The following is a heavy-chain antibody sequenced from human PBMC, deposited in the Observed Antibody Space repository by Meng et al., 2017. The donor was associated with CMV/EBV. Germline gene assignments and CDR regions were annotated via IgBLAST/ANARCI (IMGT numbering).Heavy chain of an antibody. D-gene: IGHD2-21*02. Sequence: VQLQEAVPGLVHPSETLSLTCTVSVGSISSYYWSWIRQPPGKGLEWIGYIYYSGSTNYNPSLKSRVTISVDTSKNQFSLKLSSVTAADTAVYYCARVVVVVTATGGGYYFDYWGQGTLVTVSS. CDR2: IYYSGST. V-gene: IGHV4-59*01. CDR1: VGSISSYY. J-gene: IGHJ4*02. CDR3: ARVVVVVTATGGGYYFDY.